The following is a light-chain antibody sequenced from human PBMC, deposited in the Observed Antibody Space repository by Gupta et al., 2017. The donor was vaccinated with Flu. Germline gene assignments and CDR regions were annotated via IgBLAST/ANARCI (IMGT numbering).Light chain of an antibody. CDR1: QTVTNK. CDR2: DAS. CDR3: QQYKNWPFT. V-gene: IGKV3-15*01. Sequence: EILMTQSPVTLSVSPGDSATLSCRASQTVTNKLAWYQQKPGQAPRLFLADASTRATGIPARFSGSGSGTDFSLTISSLQSEDFAVYYCQQYKNWPFTFGQGTKLEI. J-gene: IGKJ2*01.